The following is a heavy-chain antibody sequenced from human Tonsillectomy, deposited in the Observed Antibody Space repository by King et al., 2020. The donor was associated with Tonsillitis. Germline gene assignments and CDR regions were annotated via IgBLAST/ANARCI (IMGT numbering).Heavy chain of an antibody. CDR3: AKAGGDHSY. D-gene: IGHD2-21*02. CDR2: ISYDESNK. Sequence: VQLVESGGGVVQPGRSLRLSCAASGFTFSSYGMHWVRQAPGKGLEWVAVISYDESNKYYADSVKGRFTISRDNSKSTLYLQMNSLRVEDTAVYYCAKAGGDHSYWGQGTLVTVSS. CDR1: GFTFSSYG. J-gene: IGHJ4*02. V-gene: IGHV3-30*18.